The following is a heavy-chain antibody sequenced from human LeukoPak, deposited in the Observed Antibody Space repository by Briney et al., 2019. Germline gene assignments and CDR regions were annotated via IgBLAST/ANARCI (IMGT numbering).Heavy chain of an antibody. J-gene: IGHJ4*02. CDR2: ISYDGKNQ. D-gene: IGHD6-19*01. CDR1: GLTFSRYV. V-gene: IGHV3-30*03. CDR3: ATEPTSLAVTGIFSAPLG. Sequence: GGSLTLSCVPSGLTFSRYVMHWGPDAPDRGRLGVSYISYDGKNQFSTVSVKGRFTISRDNSTSTLYLQMNSLRGEDSAVYYCATEPTSLAVTGIFSAPLGWGQGSLVTVSS.